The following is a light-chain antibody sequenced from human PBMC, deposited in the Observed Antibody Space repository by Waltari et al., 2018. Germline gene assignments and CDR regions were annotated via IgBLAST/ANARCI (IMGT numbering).Light chain of an antibody. CDR1: GIGSKS. V-gene: IGLV3-21*03. J-gene: IGLJ1*01. CDR2: NDN. Sequence: SYVLTQSPSMSVAPGKTARITCGGDGIGSKSVHWYQQKTGQAPVLVVHNDNDRPSGIPERFSGSNSGNTATLTISRVDAGDEAVYYCQVWDSSSEHYVFGTGTRVTVL. CDR3: QVWDSSSEHYV.